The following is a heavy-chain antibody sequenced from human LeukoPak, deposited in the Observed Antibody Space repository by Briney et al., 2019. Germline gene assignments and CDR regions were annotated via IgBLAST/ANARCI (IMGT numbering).Heavy chain of an antibody. CDR1: GFTFSDCS. CDR3: AKGKPIVGTAEYFQH. V-gene: IGHV3-21*01. CDR2: ISTSGTYT. J-gene: IGHJ1*01. D-gene: IGHD1-26*01. Sequence: GSLRLSCAASGFTFSDCSMNWVRQAPGKGLEWVSSISTSGTYTYYGDSVKGRFTISRDNAKNSLYLQMNSLRAEDTAVYYCAKGKPIVGTAEYFQHWGQGTLVTVSS.